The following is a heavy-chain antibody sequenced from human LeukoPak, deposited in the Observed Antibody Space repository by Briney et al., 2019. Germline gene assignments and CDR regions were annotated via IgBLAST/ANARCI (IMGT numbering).Heavy chain of an antibody. Sequence: GGSLRLSCAASGFTFSSYGMHWVRQAPGKGLEWVAFIRYDGSNKYYADSVKGRFTISRDNSKNTLYLQMNSLRAEDTAVYYCARDQGDGYSPFDYWGQGTLVTVSS. D-gene: IGHD5-24*01. J-gene: IGHJ4*02. CDR3: ARDQGDGYSPFDY. CDR2: IRYDGSNK. CDR1: GFTFSSYG. V-gene: IGHV3-30*02.